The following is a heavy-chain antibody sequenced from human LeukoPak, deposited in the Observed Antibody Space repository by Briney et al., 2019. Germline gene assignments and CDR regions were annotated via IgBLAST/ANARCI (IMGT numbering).Heavy chain of an antibody. CDR1: GGSFSGYY. Sequence: SETLPLTCAVYGGSFSGYYWSWIRQPPGKGLEWIGEINHSGSTNYNPSLNSRVTISVDTSKNQFSLKLSSVTAADTAVYYCARGPYYYGSGSYYLAWGQGTLVTVSS. CDR2: INHSGST. D-gene: IGHD3-10*01. V-gene: IGHV4-34*01. CDR3: ARGPYYYGSGSYYLA. J-gene: IGHJ5*02.